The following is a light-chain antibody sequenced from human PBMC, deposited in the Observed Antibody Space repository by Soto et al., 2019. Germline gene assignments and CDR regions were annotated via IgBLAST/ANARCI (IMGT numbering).Light chain of an antibody. CDR1: QSVRNSY. V-gene: IGKV3-20*01. Sequence: EIVLTQSPDTLSLSPGERAALSCRASQSVRNSYLAWYQQKPGQAPKLLIYGASSRPAGIPDRFSGSGSGTDFTLTISSLEADDFAVYYCQHYGNSPPLTFGQGTRLYIK. CDR2: GAS. J-gene: IGKJ5*01. CDR3: QHYGNSPPLT.